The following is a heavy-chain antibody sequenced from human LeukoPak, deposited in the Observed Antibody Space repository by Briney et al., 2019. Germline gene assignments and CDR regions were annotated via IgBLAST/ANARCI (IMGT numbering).Heavy chain of an antibody. V-gene: IGHV4-34*01. J-gene: IGHJ4*02. CDR3: ARGLDY. Sequence: SETLSLTCAVYGGSFSGYYWSWIRQPPGKGLEWIGTIYYSGSTYYNPSLKSRVTISVDTSKNQFSLKLSSVTAADTAVYYCARGLDYLGQGTLVTVSS. CDR2: IYYSGST. CDR1: GGSFSGYY.